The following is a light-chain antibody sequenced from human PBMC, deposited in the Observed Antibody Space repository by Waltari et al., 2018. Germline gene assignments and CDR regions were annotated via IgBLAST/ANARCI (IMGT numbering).Light chain of an antibody. Sequence: QSALTQPASVSGSPGQSITISCTGTSSDVGNYNLVFWYQQYPGKAPKVMIYDDNGRPSGVSDRFSGSKSGNTASLTISGVQAEDEADYYCCSYAGSYTWVFGGGTKLTVL. CDR1: SSDVGNYNL. CDR3: CSYAGSYTWV. J-gene: IGLJ3*02. V-gene: IGLV2-23*01. CDR2: DDN.